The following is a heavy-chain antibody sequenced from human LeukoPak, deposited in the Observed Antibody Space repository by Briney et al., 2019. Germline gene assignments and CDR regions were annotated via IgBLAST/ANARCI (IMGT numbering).Heavy chain of an antibody. J-gene: IGHJ6*02. CDR1: GFTFSSYS. CDR2: ISSSSSYI. D-gene: IGHD2-2*01. Sequence: GGSLRLSCAASGFTFSSYSMNWVRHAPGKGLEWVSCISSSSSYIYYADSVKGRFTISRDNAKNSLYLQMNSLRAEDTAVYYCASLSRGYCSSTSCYSVDTYYYGMDVWGQGTTVTVSS. V-gene: IGHV3-21*01. CDR3: ASLSRGYCSSTSCYSVDTYYYGMDV.